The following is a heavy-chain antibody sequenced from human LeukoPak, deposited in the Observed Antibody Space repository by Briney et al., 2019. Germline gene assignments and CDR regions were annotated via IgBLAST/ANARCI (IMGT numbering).Heavy chain of an antibody. V-gene: IGHV4-31*03. J-gene: IGHJ5*02. CDR1: GGSIRSGYYY. CDR3: ARAPPHVRWFDP. Sequence: SETLSLTCTVSGGSIRSGYYYWTWIRQHSGKSLEWIGYINDSGNTYYNPSLKSRCTISVDRTKNQFSLKLSFVTAADTAVYFCARAPPHVRWFDPWGQGTLVTVSS. CDR2: INDSGNT.